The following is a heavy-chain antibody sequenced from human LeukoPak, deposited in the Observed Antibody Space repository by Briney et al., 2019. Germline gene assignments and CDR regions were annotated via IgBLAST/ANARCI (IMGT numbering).Heavy chain of an antibody. CDR2: INHSGST. CDR3: ARAESGYYYDSSGYRCFDY. CDR1: GGSFSGYY. Sequence: PSETLSLTCAVYGGSFSGYYWSWIRQPPGKGLEWIGEINHSGSTNYNPSLKSRVTISVDTSKNQFSLKLSSVTAADTAVYYCARAESGYYYDSSGYRCFDYWGQGTLVTVSS. J-gene: IGHJ4*02. V-gene: IGHV4-34*01. D-gene: IGHD3-22*01.